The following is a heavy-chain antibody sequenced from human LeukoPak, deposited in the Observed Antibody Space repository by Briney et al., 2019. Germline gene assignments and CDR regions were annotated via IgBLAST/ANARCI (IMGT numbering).Heavy chain of an antibody. V-gene: IGHV4-59*01. D-gene: IGHD3-9*01. CDR1: GGFLNIYY. CDR2: IYSRGST. J-gene: IGHJ4*02. Sequence: PSETLSLTCTVSGGFLNIYYWGWIRQTPGKGLEWIGYIYSRGSTNYNPSLKSRVTISVDTSKNQFSLNLTSVTAAETAVYYCARGFDDYVVLLGYEYWGQGILVTVSS. CDR3: ARGFDDYVVLLGYEY.